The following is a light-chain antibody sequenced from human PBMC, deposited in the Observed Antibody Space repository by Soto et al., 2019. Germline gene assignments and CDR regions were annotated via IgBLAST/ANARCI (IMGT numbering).Light chain of an antibody. CDR2: ATS. CDR3: QQYRSSCT. V-gene: IGKV3-20*01. Sequence: LAWYQQKPGQAPRLLIYATSSRATGIPGRFSGSGSGTDFTLTISRLEPEDFSVYYCQQYRSSCTFGQGTKVDIK. J-gene: IGKJ1*01.